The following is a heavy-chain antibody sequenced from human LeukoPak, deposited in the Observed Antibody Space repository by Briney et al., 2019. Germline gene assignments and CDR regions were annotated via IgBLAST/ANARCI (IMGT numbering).Heavy chain of an antibody. V-gene: IGHV4-59*12. CDR2: IYYSGST. D-gene: IGHD3-22*01. CDR1: GGSISSYY. Sequence: PSETLSLTCTVSGGSISSYYWSWIRQPPGKGLEWIGYIYYSGSTNYNPSLKSRVTISVDTSKNQFSLKLSSVTAADTAVYYCARYSGYYLSYFDYWGQGTLVTVSS. CDR3: ARYSGYYLSYFDY. J-gene: IGHJ4*02.